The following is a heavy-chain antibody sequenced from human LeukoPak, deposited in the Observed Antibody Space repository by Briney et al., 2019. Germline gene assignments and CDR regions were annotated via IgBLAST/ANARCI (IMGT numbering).Heavy chain of an antibody. V-gene: IGHV3-23*01. CDR1: GFTFSSYA. D-gene: IGHD3-10*01. Sequence: GGSLRLSCAASGFTFSSYAMSWVRQAPGKGLEWVSAISGSGGSTYYADSVKGRFTISRDNSKNTLYLQMNSLRAEDTAVYYCAKDPLWFGELLYDYWGQGTLVAVSS. J-gene: IGHJ4*02. CDR3: AKDPLWFGELLYDY. CDR2: ISGSGGST.